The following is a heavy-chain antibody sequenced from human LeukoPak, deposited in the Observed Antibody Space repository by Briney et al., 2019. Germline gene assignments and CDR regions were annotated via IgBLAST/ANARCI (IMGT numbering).Heavy chain of an antibody. V-gene: IGHV4-39*07. D-gene: IGHD3-9*01. CDR1: GGSINSNSYY. Sequence: SETLSLTCTVSGGSINSNSYYWGWIRQPPGKGLEWIANINSYGNTHYNASLRSRVTLSVDTSKNQFSLKLSSVTAADTAVYYCAREYYDILTGYYFLDYWGQGTLVTVSS. J-gene: IGHJ4*02. CDR3: AREYYDILTGYYFLDY. CDR2: INSYGNT.